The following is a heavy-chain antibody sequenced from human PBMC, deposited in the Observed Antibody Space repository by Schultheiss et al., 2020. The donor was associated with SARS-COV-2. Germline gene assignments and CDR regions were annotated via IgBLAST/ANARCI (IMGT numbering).Heavy chain of an antibody. CDR3: ARDRVVIIGDYYYGMDV. CDR2: INHSGST. Sequence: SQTLSLTCTVSGGSISSGGYYWSWIRQPPGKGLEWIGEINHSGSTNYNPSLKSRVTISVHTSKNQFSLKLSSVTAADTAVYYCARDRVVIIGDYYYGMDVWGQGTTVTVSS. V-gene: IGHV4-30-4*01. J-gene: IGHJ6*02. D-gene: IGHD3-3*01. CDR1: GGSISSGGYY.